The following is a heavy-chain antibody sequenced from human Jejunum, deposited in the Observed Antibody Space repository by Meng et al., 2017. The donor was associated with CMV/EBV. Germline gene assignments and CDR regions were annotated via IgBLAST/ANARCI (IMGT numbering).Heavy chain of an antibody. CDR2: IYYNGGT. CDR1: GSISSISDY. Sequence: GSISSISDYWSWIRQPPGKGLEWIGSIYYNGGTYYNPSLKSRVIISVDTSKNQFSLKLTSVTAADTAVYYCARESLRDGYKTVDSWGQGTLVTVSS. D-gene: IGHD5-24*01. CDR3: ARESLRDGYKTVDS. V-gene: IGHV4-39*07. J-gene: IGHJ4*02.